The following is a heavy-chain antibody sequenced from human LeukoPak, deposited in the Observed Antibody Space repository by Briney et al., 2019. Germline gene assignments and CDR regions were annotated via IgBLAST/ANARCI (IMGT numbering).Heavy chain of an antibody. CDR1: VDTFATSW. V-gene: IGHV5-51*01. Sequence: GESLKISCKCSVDTFATSWIGWVRQLPGKGLECMGVIYPGDSRTRYNPSFQGQVTISADRSINTAYLQWNSLKASDTAMYYCGRRKFSSPWYDPWGQGTLVTVSS. CDR3: GRRKFSSPWYDP. CDR2: IYPGDSRT. D-gene: IGHD2-2*01. J-gene: IGHJ5*02.